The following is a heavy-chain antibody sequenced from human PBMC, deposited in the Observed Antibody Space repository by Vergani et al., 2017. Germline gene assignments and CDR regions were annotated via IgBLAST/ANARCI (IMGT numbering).Heavy chain of an antibody. CDR1: GFTFSSYG. CDR2: ISYDGSNK. Sequence: QVQLVESGGGVVQPGRSLRLSCAASGFTFSSYGMHWVRQAPGKGLEWVAVISYDGSNKYYADSVKGRFTISRDNSKNTLYLQMNSLRAEDTAVYYCAKDQASSGWYGNLYYYYGMDVWGQGTTVTVSS. V-gene: IGHV3-30*18. D-gene: IGHD6-19*01. J-gene: IGHJ6*02. CDR3: AKDQASSGWYGNLYYYYGMDV.